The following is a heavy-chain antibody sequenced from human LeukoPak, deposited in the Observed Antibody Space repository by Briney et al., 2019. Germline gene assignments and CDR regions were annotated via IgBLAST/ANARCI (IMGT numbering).Heavy chain of an antibody. Sequence: SETLSLTCTVSGGSISSRSYYWGWIRQPPGKGLEWIGNVYYSGNSYYNLSLKSRVTIAVDTSKNQFSLKLRSVTAADTAVYYCSRVSYSGGYFTSAWFDPWGQGTLVTVSS. J-gene: IGHJ5*02. CDR3: SRVSYSGGYFTSAWFDP. CDR1: GGSISSRSYY. D-gene: IGHD1-26*01. V-gene: IGHV4-39*07. CDR2: VYYSGNS.